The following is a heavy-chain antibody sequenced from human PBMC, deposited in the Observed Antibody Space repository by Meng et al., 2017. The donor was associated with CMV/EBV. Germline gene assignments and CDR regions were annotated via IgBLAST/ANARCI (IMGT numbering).Heavy chain of an antibody. CDR1: GGSISSGGYY. Sequence: LRLSCTVSGGSISSGGYYWSWIRQHPGKGLEWIGYIYYSGSTYYNPSLKSRVTISVDTSKNQFSLKLSSVTAADTAMYYCARDRGWKAAMDVWGQGTTVTVSS. D-gene: IGHD3-10*01. V-gene: IGHV4-31*03. CDR2: IYYSGST. CDR3: ARDRGWKAAMDV. J-gene: IGHJ6*02.